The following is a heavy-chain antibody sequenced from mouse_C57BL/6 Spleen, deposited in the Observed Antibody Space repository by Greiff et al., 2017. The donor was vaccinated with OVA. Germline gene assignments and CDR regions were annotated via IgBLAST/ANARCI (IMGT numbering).Heavy chain of an antibody. CDR2: ILPGSGSN. Sequence: QVQLKQSGAELMKPGASVKLSCKATGYTFTGYWIEWVKQRPGHGLEWIGTILPGSGSNNNNEKVKGKATFTADKSSNTSYMQLSSLTTEDSAIYYCARWGLRRDYYAMDYWGQGTSVTVSS. CDR1: GYTFTGYW. J-gene: IGHJ4*01. D-gene: IGHD2-4*01. V-gene: IGHV1-9*01. CDR3: ARWGLRRDYYAMDY.